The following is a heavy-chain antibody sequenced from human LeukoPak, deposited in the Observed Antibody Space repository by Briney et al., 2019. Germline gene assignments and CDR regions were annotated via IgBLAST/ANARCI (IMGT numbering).Heavy chain of an antibody. CDR2: TYYRSKWYN. CDR1: GDSVYSNSGA. J-gene: IGHJ5*02. Sequence: SQTPSLTWATSGDSVYSNSGAWNWIRQSPSRGLEWLGRTYYRSKWYNEFAISVKSRITIHPDTSTHQFSLHLNSVTREDTAVYYCAYGDYATWWFDPWGQGTLGTVSS. CDR3: AYGDYATWWFDP. D-gene: IGHD4-17*01. V-gene: IGHV6-1*01.